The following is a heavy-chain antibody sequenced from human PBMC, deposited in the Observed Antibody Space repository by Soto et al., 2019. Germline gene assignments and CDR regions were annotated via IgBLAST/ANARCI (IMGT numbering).Heavy chain of an antibody. CDR2: IYYSGST. V-gene: IGHV4-39*01. CDR1: GGCISSSSDY. J-gene: IGHJ5*02. Sequence: SETLSLACIASGGCISSSSDYWGWIGQPPGKGQDCIGSIYYSGSTYYNPSLKSRVTISVDTSKNQFSLKLSSVAAADTAVSYCARHRARNWFDPWGQGTLVTVLL. CDR3: ARHRARNWFDP. D-gene: IGHD6-6*01.